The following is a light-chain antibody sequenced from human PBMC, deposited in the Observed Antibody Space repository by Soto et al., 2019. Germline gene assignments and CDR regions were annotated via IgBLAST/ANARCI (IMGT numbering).Light chain of an antibody. CDR1: ESVSSSF. CDR2: DSS. Sequence: EIVLTQSPGTLSLSPGERVTLSCRASESVSSSFLAWYQQKLGQAPRLLIYDSSSRATGIPDRFSGSGSGTDFTLTISRLEPEDFAVYYCQHYGSSRTFGQGTKVEIK. V-gene: IGKV3-20*01. J-gene: IGKJ1*01. CDR3: QHYGSSRT.